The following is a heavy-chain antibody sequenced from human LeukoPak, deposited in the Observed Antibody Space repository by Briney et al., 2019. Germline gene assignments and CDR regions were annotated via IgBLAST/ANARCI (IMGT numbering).Heavy chain of an antibody. D-gene: IGHD4-17*01. CDR3: ARTTPRGLHNDY. CDR2: IIPIFGIA. J-gene: IGHJ4*02. Sequence: PTVKVSCKASGGTFSSYAISWGREAPGQGLEWMGRIIPIFGIANYAQKSQGRVTITADKSTSTAYMELSSLRSEDTAVYYCARTTPRGLHNDYWGQGTLVTVSS. V-gene: IGHV1-69*04. CDR1: GGTFSSYA.